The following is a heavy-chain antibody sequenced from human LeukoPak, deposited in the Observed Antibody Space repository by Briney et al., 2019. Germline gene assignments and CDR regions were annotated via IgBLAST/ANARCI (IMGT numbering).Heavy chain of an antibody. V-gene: IGHV4-59*01. CDR2: IFYSGST. CDR1: GGSISSYY. CDR3: ARVRSSSFPHFDY. J-gene: IGHJ4*02. D-gene: IGHD6-6*01. Sequence: SETLSLTCTVSGGSISSYYWSWIRQPPGKGLEWIGYIFYSGSTNYNPSLKSRVTMSVDTSKNQISLKLTSVTAADTAVYYCARVRSSSFPHFDYWGQGTLVTVSS.